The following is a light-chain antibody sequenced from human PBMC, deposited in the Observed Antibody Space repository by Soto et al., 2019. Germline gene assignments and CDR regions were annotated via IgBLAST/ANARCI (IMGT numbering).Light chain of an antibody. CDR3: QQSGSSPWT. CDR2: GAS. Sequence: EIVLTQSPGTLSLSAGDRATLSCRASQSVSSNYLAWYQQKPDQTPRLLIYGASSRATGIPDRFSGSGSGTDYTLTISRLEPEDFAVYYCQQSGSSPWTFGQGTKVEIK. V-gene: IGKV3-20*01. J-gene: IGKJ1*01. CDR1: QSVSSNY.